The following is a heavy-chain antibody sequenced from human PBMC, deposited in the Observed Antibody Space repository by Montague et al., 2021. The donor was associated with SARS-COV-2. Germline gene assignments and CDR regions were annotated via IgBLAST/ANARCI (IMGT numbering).Heavy chain of an antibody. CDR1: GGSISSGSYY. V-gene: IGHV4-61*02. CDR3: ARVGVGTMVRGVIPAYYYYGMDV. D-gene: IGHD3-10*01. J-gene: IGHJ6*02. CDR2: TYTSGST. Sequence: TLSLTCTVSGGSISSGSYYWSWIRQPAGKGLERIGRTYTSGSTNYNPSLKSRVTISVDTSKNQFSLKLSSVTAADTAVYYCARVGVGTMVRGVIPAYYYYGMDVWGQGTTVTVSS.